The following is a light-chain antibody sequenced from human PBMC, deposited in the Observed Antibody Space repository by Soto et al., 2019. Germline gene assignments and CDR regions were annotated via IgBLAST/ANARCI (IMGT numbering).Light chain of an antibody. Sequence: AIQLTQSPSSLSASVGDRVTITCRASQGISSALAWYQQKPGKAPKLLIYDAYSLESGVPSRFSGSGSVTDFTITISSRQPEDFATYYCQQFNSYLCTFGPGTKVDIK. J-gene: IGKJ3*01. CDR1: QGISSA. CDR3: QQFNSYLCT. V-gene: IGKV1-13*02. CDR2: DAY.